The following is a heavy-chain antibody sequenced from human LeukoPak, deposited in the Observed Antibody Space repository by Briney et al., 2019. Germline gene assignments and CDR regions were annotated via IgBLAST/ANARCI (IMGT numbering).Heavy chain of an antibody. D-gene: IGHD3-22*01. CDR3: ARDLVVHFDY. V-gene: IGHV4-39*07. CDR2: IYYSGST. CDR1: GGSISSSSYY. Sequence: SETLSLTCTVSGGSISSSSYYWGWIRQPPGKGLEWIGNIYYSGSTYYNPSLKSRVTISVDTSKNQFSLKLSSVTAADTAVYYCARDLVVHFDYWGQGTLVTVSS. J-gene: IGHJ4*02.